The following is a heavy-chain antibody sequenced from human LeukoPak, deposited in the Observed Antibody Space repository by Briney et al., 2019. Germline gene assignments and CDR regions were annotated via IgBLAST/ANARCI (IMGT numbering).Heavy chain of an antibody. J-gene: IGHJ4*02. CDR3: ARSDDSSGYYSL. CDR1: GGSIGSYY. CDR2: IYTSGST. V-gene: IGHV4-4*07. D-gene: IGHD3-22*01. Sequence: SETLSLTCTVSGGSIGSYYWSWIRQPAGKGLEWIGRIYTSGSTNYNPSLKSRVTMSVDTSKNQFSLKLSSVTAADTAVYYCARSDDSSGYYSLWGQGTLVTVSS.